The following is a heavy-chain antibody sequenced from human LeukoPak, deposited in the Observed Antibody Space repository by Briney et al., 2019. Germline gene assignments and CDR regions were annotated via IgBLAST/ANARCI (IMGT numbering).Heavy chain of an antibody. J-gene: IGHJ5*02. CDR3: ARVVVPVAPHWFDP. Sequence: TGGSLRLSCAASGFTVSSNYMSWVRQAPGKGLEWVSVIYSGGSTYYADSVKGRFTISRDNSKNTLYLQMNSLRAEDTAVYYCARVVVPVAPHWFDPWGQGTLVTVSS. V-gene: IGHV3-53*01. CDR2: IYSGGST. D-gene: IGHD5-12*01. CDR1: GFTVSSNY.